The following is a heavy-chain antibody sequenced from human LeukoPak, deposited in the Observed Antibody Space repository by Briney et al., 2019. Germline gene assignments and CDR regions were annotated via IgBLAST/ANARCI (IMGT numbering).Heavy chain of an antibody. J-gene: IGHJ4*02. D-gene: IGHD7-27*01. V-gene: IGHV4-34*01. Sequence: SETLSLTCAVYGGSFSGYYWSWIRQPPGKGLEWIGEINHSGSTNYNPSLKSRVTISVDTSKNQFSLKLSSVTAADTAVYYCARGTNWGPFDYWGQGTLVTVSS. CDR3: ARGTNWGPFDY. CDR1: GGSFSGYY. CDR2: INHSGST.